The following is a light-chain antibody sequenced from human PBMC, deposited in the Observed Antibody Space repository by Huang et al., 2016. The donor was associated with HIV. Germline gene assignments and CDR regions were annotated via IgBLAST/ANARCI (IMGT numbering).Light chain of an antibody. Sequence: IQLTQSPSSLSIYVGDKVTITCRASQGIPNYVAWYQQRPGKAPKLLIYAVSTLQSGVPSRCSGSGSGADFTRSIANVQPEDSATYYCQQFSSYPLTFGGGTKVEIK. CDR1: QGIPNY. CDR3: QQFSSYPLT. V-gene: IGKV1-9*01. J-gene: IGKJ4*01. CDR2: AVS.